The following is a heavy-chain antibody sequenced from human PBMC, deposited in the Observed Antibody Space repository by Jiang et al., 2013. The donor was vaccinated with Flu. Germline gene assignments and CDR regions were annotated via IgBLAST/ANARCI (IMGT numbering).Heavy chain of an antibody. Sequence: GLVKPSETLSLTCTVSGGSISSYYWSWIRQPPGKGLEWIGYAYYSGSTNYSPSLKSRVTISVDTSKNQFSLKLSSVTAADTAVYYCARVGIAAAGLNYYYYGMDVWGQGTTVTVSS. D-gene: IGHD6-13*01. V-gene: IGHV4-59*01. CDR3: ARVGIAAAGLNYYYYGMDV. J-gene: IGHJ6*02. CDR2: AYYSGST. CDR1: GGSISSYY.